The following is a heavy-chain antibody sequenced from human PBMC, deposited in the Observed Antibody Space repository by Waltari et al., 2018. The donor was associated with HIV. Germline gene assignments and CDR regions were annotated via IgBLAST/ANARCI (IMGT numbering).Heavy chain of an antibody. CDR3: TSFLYDTSRYHYWGSNYCDN. V-gene: IGHV3-74*01. D-gene: IGHD3-22*01. Sequence: EVQLVESGGGLVQPGGSLRLYCAASGFSFSSSWLDWVRHAPGRGLGRVSRSNSEWTRGRVAEYVNERFTISRDNAKNTLYLTMNSLRRDDTAVYYCTSFLYDTSRYHYWGSNYCDNWGQGTLVTVSS. CDR1: GFSFSSSW. CDR2: SNSEWTRG. J-gene: IGHJ4*02.